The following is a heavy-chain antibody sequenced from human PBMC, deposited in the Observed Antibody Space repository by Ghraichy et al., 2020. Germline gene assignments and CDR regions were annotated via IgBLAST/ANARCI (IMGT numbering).Heavy chain of an antibody. CDR1: GGSISSGGYY. Sequence: SETLSLTCTVSGGSISSGGYYWSWIRQHPGKGLEWIGYIYYSGSTYYNPSLKSRVTISVDTSKNQFSLKLSSVTAADTAVYYCARIAFGGVIDIGWYFDLWGRGTLVTVSS. J-gene: IGHJ2*01. CDR2: IYYSGST. CDR3: ARIAFGGVIDIGWYFDL. D-gene: IGHD3-16*02. V-gene: IGHV4-31*03.